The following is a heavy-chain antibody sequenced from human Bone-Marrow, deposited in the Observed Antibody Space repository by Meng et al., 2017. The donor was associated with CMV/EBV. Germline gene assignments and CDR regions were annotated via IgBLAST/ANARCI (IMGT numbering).Heavy chain of an antibody. V-gene: IGHV3-69-1*01. D-gene: IGHD2-2*01. Sequence: GESLKISCVASGFTFSSYKMNWVRQAPGKGPEWVSHIASGGAIYADSVKGRFTTSRDNAKNSLHLQMNSLRVEDTAVYYCAREGEYQLVHWFAYWGQGSLVTVSS. J-gene: IGHJ4*02. CDR1: GFTFSSYK. CDR2: IASGGAI. CDR3: AREGEYQLVHWFAY.